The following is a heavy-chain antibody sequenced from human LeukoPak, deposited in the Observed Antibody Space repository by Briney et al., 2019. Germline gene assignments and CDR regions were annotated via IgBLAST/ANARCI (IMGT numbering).Heavy chain of an antibody. V-gene: IGHV3-23*01. CDR1: GFTFSSYA. CDR2: ISGSGGST. J-gene: IGHJ4*02. D-gene: IGHD6-19*01. Sequence: GGSLRLSCAASGFTFSSYAMSWVRQAPGKGLEWVSAISGSGGSTYYADSVKCRFTISRDNAKNSLYLQMNSLRAEDTAVYYCARGPVSSSGFFGYWGQGTLVTVSS. CDR3: ARGPVSSSGFFGY.